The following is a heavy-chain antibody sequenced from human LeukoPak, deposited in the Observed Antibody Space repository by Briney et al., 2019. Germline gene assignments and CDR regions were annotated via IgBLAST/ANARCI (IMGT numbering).Heavy chain of an antibody. CDR3: ARGRTGDGIDY. CDR1: GYTFTSYG. D-gene: IGHD7-27*01. Sequence: ASVKVSCKASGYTFTSYGISWVRQAPGQGLEWMGWISAYNGHTNYAQMLQGRVTMTTDTSTSTAYMELSRLRSDDTAVYYCARGRTGDGIDYWGQGTLVTVSS. V-gene: IGHV1-18*01. J-gene: IGHJ4*02. CDR2: ISAYNGHT.